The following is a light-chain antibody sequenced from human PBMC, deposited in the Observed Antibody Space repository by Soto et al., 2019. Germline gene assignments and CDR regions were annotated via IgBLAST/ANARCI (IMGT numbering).Light chain of an antibody. Sequence: DSVLTQSPCTLSLSQRDRAPLSCRASQSVSSSYLAWYQQKPGQAPRLLIYGASSRATGIPDRFSGSGSGTDFTLTISRLEPEDFAVYYCQQYGTSPKTFGQGAMVDIK. J-gene: IGKJ1*01. CDR3: QQYGTSPKT. CDR2: GAS. V-gene: IGKV3-20*01. CDR1: QSVSSSY.